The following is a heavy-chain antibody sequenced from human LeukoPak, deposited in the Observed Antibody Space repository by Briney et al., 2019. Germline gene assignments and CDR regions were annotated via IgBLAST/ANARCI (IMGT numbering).Heavy chain of an antibody. CDR1: GFTFNNYA. CDR2: ISGSGGST. V-gene: IGHV3-23*01. J-gene: IGHJ4*02. CDR3: AKDTQYYYDISGYYQAFDY. Sequence: PGGSLRLSCAASGFTFNNYAMSWVRQAPGKGLEWVSAISGSGGSTYYADSVKGRFTISRDNSKNTLYLQMNSLRAEDTAVYYCAKDTQYYYDISGYYQAFDYWGQGTPVTVSS. D-gene: IGHD3-22*01.